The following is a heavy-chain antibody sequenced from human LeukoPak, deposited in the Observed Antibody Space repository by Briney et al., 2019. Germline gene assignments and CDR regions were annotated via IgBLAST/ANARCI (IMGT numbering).Heavy chain of an antibody. CDR2: IYYSGST. CDR1: GDSISSYY. V-gene: IGHV4-59*01. D-gene: IGHD4-17*01. Sequence: SETRSLTCTVSGDSISSYYWSWIRQPPGKGLEWIGYIYYSGSTNYNPSLKSRVTISVDTSKNQFSLKLSSVTAADTAVYYCARETALSGDYDWFDPWGQGTLVTVSS. CDR3: ARETALSGDYDWFDP. J-gene: IGHJ5*02.